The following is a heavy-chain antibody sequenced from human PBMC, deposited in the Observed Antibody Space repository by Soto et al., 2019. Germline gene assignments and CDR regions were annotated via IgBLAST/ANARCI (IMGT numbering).Heavy chain of an antibody. D-gene: IGHD2-2*01. V-gene: IGHV5-10-1*01. J-gene: IGHJ6*02. CDR3: ARRNYCSSTSCLDYYYYGMDV. Sequence: GESLKISCKGSGYSFTSYWISWVRQMPGKGLEWMGRIDPSDSYTNCSPSFQGHVTISADKSISTAYLQWSSLKASDTAMYYCARRNYCSSTSCLDYYYYGMDVWGQGTTVTVSS. CDR1: GYSFTSYW. CDR2: IDPSDSYT.